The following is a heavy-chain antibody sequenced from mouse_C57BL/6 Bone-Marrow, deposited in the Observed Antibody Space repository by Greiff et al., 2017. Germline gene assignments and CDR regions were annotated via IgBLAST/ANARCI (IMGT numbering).Heavy chain of an antibody. V-gene: IGHV14-2*01. Sequence: VQLQQSGAELVKPGASVKLSCTASGFNIKDYYMHWVKQRTEQGLEWIGWIDPEDGDTKYAPKFQGKATITADTSTNTAYLQLSSLTSEDTAVYYCAREDDSGSFDVWGTGTTVTVSA. CDR2: IDPEDGDT. CDR3: AREDDSGSFDV. D-gene: IGHD1-1*01. CDR1: GFNIKDYY. J-gene: IGHJ1*03.